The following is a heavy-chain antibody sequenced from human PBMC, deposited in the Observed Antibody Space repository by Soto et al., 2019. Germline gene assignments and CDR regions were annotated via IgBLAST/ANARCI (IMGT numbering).Heavy chain of an antibody. V-gene: IGHV3-33*01. CDR1: GFTFSSYG. CDR2: IWYDGSNK. J-gene: IGHJ6*02. Sequence: PGGSLRLSCAASGFTFSSYGMHWVRQAPGKGLEWVTVIWYDGSNKYYADSVKGRFTISRDNSKNTLYLQMNSLRAEDTAVYYCAREQIFGVVYYYYYGMDVWGQGTTVTVYS. D-gene: IGHD3-3*01. CDR3: AREQIFGVVYYYYYGMDV.